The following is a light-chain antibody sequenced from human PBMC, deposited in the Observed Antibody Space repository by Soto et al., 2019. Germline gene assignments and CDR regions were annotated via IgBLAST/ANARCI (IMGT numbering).Light chain of an antibody. V-gene: IGKV1-5*03. CDR3: QQYNNYWT. J-gene: IGKJ1*01. CDR1: ENINDC. Sequence: DIQMTQSPSTLSASVGDRVTITCRASENINDCLAWHQQKPGEAPKVLIYKASTLESGVPSRFSGSGSGTEFTLTISSLQPEDFATYYCQQYNNYWTFGQGTKVEIK. CDR2: KAS.